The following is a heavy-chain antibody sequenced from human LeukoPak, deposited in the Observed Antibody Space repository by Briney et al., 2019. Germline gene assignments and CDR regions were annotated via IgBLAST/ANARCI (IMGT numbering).Heavy chain of an antibody. V-gene: IGHV4-4*07. CDR1: GGSISSYY. Sequence: SETLSLTCTVSGGSISSYYWSWIRPPAGKGLEWIGRIYTSGRTNYNPSLKSRVTISVDTSKNQFSLKLGSVTAADTAVYYCASVVAAAGDYWGQGTLVTVSS. CDR2: IYTSGRT. J-gene: IGHJ4*02. CDR3: ASVVAAAGDY. D-gene: IGHD6-13*01.